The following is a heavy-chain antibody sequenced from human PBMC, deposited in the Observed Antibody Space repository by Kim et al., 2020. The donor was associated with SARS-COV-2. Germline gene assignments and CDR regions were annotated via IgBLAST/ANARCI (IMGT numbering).Heavy chain of an antibody. CDR2: ISYDGSNK. Sequence: GGSLRLSCAASGFTFSSYAMHWVRQAPGKGLEWVAVISYDGSNKYYADSVKGRFTISRDNSKNTLYLQMNSLRAEDTAVYYCATDQPQYYYDSSGYFDYWGQGTLDTVSS. CDR3: ATDQPQYYYDSSGYFDY. CDR1: GFTFSSYA. V-gene: IGHV3-30*04. J-gene: IGHJ4*02. D-gene: IGHD3-22*01.